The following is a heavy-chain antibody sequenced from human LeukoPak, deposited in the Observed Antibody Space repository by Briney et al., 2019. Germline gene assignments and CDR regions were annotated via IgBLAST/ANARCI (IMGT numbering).Heavy chain of an antibody. CDR2: ISSSGNTI. D-gene: IGHD5-24*01. Sequence: GGSLRLSCAASGFTFSDYYMSWIRQAPGKGLEWVSYISSSGNTIYYADSVKGRFTISRDNSKNTLYLQMNSLRAEDTAVYYCAITQLHDAFDIWGQGTMVTVSS. J-gene: IGHJ3*02. V-gene: IGHV3-11*01. CDR1: GFTFSDYY. CDR3: AITQLHDAFDI.